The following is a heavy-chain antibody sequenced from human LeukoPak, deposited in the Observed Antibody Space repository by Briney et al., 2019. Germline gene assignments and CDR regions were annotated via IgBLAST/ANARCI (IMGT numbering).Heavy chain of an antibody. V-gene: IGHV4-4*07. CDR2: IYNSGNT. J-gene: IGHJ4*02. D-gene: IGHD3-22*01. CDR1: SGSISNYY. CDR3: ARDRSAPYYRDYFDY. Sequence: PSETLSLTCTVSSGSISNYYWSWIRQPAGKGLEWIGRIYNSGNTNYNPSLKSRVTMSVDTSKNRFSLKLTSVTAADTALYYCARDRSAPYYRDYFDYWGQGILVTVSS.